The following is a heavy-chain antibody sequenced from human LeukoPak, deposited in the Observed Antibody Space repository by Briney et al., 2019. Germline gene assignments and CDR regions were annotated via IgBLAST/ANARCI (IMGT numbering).Heavy chain of an antibody. CDR1: GGSISSYY. Sequence: SETLSLTCTVSGGSISSYYWSWIRQPPGKGLEWIGYIYYSGSTNYNPSLKSRVTISVDTSKNQFSLKLSSVTAADTAVYYCARRGQQPRNWFDPWGQGILVTVSS. CDR2: IYYSGST. D-gene: IGHD6-13*01. CDR3: ARRGQQPRNWFDP. V-gene: IGHV4-59*08. J-gene: IGHJ5*02.